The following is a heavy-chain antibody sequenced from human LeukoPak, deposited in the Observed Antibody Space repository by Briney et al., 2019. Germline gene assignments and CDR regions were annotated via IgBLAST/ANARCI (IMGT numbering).Heavy chain of an antibody. Sequence: PSETLSLTCAVYGGSFSGYYWSWIRQPPGKGLEWIGEINHSGSTNYNPSLTSRVTISVDTSKNQFSLKLSSVTAADTPVYYCVREPYYYGSGDQYPFDYWGQGTLVTVSS. D-gene: IGHD3-10*01. CDR2: INHSGST. J-gene: IGHJ4*02. V-gene: IGHV4-34*01. CDR3: VREPYYYGSGDQYPFDY. CDR1: GGSFSGYY.